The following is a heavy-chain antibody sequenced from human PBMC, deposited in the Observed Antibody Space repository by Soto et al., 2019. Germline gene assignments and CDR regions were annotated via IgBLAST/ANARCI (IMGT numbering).Heavy chain of an antibody. J-gene: IGHJ4*02. D-gene: IGHD2-2*01. CDR1: GGSISSYY. V-gene: IGHV4-4*07. CDR2: IYTSGST. Sequence: QVQLQESGQGLLKPSETLSLTCTVSGGSISSYYWSWIRQPAGKGLEWIGRIYTSGSTNYNPTLNSRVTMSVDTPKNEFSLKLSAVTAADTAVYYCARACSSNSCYDVFDYWGQGTLVTVSS. CDR3: ARACSSNSCYDVFDY.